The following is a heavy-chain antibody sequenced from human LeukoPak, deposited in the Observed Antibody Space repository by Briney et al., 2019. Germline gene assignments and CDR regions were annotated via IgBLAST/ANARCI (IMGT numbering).Heavy chain of an antibody. CDR3: ARRVSYRNCFDP. CDR1: GDSISSGNYY. CDR2: IYYSGST. Sequence: SETLSLTRTVSGDSISSGNYYWGWIRQPPGKGLEWIGSIYYSGSTYYNPSLKSRVTISVDTSKNQFSLKLSSVTAADTAVYYCARRVSYRNCFDPWGQGTLVTVSS. D-gene: IGHD1-26*01. J-gene: IGHJ5*02. V-gene: IGHV4-39*01.